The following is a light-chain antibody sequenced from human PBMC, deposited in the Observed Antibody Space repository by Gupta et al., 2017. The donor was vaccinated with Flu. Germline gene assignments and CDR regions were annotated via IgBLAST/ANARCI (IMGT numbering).Light chain of an antibody. CDR2: DDT. CDR3: QLWDTSTSHLV. CDR1: NIVTRS. Sequence: ADNIVTRSVHWYMQKPGQAPVVVVFDDTDRPSGIPERFSGSNSDNTATLTIIGVEAGDEADYFCQLWDTSTSHLVFGGGTQLTVL. J-gene: IGLJ2*01. V-gene: IGLV3-21*02.